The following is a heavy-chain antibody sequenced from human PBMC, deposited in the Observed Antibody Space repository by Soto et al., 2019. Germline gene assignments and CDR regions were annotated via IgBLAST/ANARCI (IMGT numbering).Heavy chain of an antibody. CDR2: IYDSGST. Sequence: QVQLQESGPGLVKPSETLSLTCTVSGCSISSYYWSWIRQPPGKGLEWIGYIYDSGSTNYNPSLKSRVTISVDTSKNQFSLKLSSVTAADTAVYYCATHRGGYGSGSYRYYYYYGMDVWGQGTTVTVSS. J-gene: IGHJ6*02. CDR1: GCSISSYY. CDR3: ATHRGGYGSGSYRYYYYYGMDV. D-gene: IGHD3-10*01. V-gene: IGHV4-59*01.